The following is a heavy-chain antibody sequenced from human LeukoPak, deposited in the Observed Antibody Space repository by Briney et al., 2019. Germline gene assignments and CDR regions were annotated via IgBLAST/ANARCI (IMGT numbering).Heavy chain of an antibody. J-gene: IGHJ4*02. Sequence: SVKVSCKASGGTFSSYAIGWVRQAPGQGLEWMGGIIPIFGTANYAQKFQGRVTITTDESTSTAYMELSSLSSEDTAVYFCARGVARGGDFDYWGQGTLVTVSS. CDR3: ARGVARGGDFDY. V-gene: IGHV1-69*05. CDR2: IIPIFGTA. D-gene: IGHD3-16*01. CDR1: GGTFSSYA.